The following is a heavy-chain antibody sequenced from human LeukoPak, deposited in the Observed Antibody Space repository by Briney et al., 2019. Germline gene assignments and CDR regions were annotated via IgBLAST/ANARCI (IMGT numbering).Heavy chain of an antibody. V-gene: IGHV3-48*01. CDR3: ARVPFDY. J-gene: IGHJ4*02. Sequence: GGSLRLSCAASGFTFSSYSLNWVRQAPGKGLEWVSYISSGSSTIFYADSVKGRFTISRDNAKNSLYLQMNSLRAEDTAVYYCARVPFDYWGQGTLVTLSS. CDR1: GFTFSSYS. CDR2: ISSGSSTI.